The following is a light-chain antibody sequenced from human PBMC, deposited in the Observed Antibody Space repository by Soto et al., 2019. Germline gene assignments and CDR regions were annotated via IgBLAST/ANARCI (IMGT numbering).Light chain of an antibody. CDR2: DAS. CDR3: QQYNSYPWT. CDR1: QTIFNW. J-gene: IGKJ1*01. Sequence: DIQMTQSPSTLSASVGDRVTITCRASQTIFNWLAWYQRKPGRAPNLLIYDASSLQTGVPSTFSGSGSGPEFTLTISRLQPSDFATYYCQQYNSYPWTFGQGTKVEIK. V-gene: IGKV1-5*01.